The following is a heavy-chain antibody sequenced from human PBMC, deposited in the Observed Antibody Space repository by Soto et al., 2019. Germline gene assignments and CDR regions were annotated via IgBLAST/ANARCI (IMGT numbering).Heavy chain of an antibody. CDR2: ISGSGGST. Sequence: PGGSLRLSCAASGFTFSSYAMSWVRQAPGKGLEWVSAISGSGGSTYYADSVKGRFTISRDNSKNTLYLQMNSLRAEDTAVYYCAKGLRDCSGGSCQEYWYFDLWGRGTLVTVSS. J-gene: IGHJ2*01. D-gene: IGHD2-15*01. CDR3: AKGLRDCSGGSCQEYWYFDL. CDR1: GFTFSSYA. V-gene: IGHV3-23*01.